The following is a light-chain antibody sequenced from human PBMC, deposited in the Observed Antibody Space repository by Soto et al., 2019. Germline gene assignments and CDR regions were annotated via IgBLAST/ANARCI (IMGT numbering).Light chain of an antibody. Sequence: QSALTQPRSVSGSPGQSVTISCTGTSSDVGGYDYVSWYQQHPGEGPKLMIYDVSKRPSGVPDRFSGSKSGNTASLTISGLQVEDDADYYCCSYAGSYTYVFATGTKVT. CDR1: SSDVGGYDY. CDR3: CSYAGSYTYV. CDR2: DVS. J-gene: IGLJ1*01. V-gene: IGLV2-11*01.